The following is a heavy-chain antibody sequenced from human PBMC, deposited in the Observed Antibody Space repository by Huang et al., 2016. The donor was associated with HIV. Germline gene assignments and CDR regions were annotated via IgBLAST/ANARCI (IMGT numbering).Heavy chain of an antibody. Sequence: QVQLQQWGAGLLKPSETLSLTCAVYGGSVSGYYWSWIRQSPGKGLEWIGEINHSGSTNHNPSLKSRLTISVDTSKNQFSLKLSSVTAADTAVYYCARERMMSWLDDHDAFDIWGQGTMVTVSS. J-gene: IGHJ3*02. CDR1: GGSVSGYY. CDR3: ARERMMSWLDDHDAFDI. D-gene: IGHD1-1*01. CDR2: INHSGST. V-gene: IGHV4-34*01.